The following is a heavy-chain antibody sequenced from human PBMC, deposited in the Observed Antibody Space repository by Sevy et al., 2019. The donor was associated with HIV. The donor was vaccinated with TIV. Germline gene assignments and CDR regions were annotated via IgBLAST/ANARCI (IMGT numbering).Heavy chain of an antibody. Sequence: GGSLRLSCTASGFTFSSAWMSWVRQAPGKGLEWVGRIKSEFDGGAIDYAAPVKGRFSISREDSKNTVYLQMNGLKTEDTADYYCITDPAYRGYDEEVINYYFYGMDVWGQGTTVTVSS. CDR2: IKSEFDGGAI. CDR3: ITDPAYRGYDEEVINYYFYGMDV. V-gene: IGHV3-15*01. CDR1: GFTFSSAW. J-gene: IGHJ6*02. D-gene: IGHD5-12*01.